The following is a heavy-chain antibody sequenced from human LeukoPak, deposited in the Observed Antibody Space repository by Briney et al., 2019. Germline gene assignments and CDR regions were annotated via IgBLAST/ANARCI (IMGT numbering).Heavy chain of an antibody. D-gene: IGHD5-12*01. CDR2: ISYDGSNK. Sequence: GGSLRLSCAASGFTFSSYAMHWVRQAPGKGLEWVAVISYDGSNKYYADSVKGRFTISRDNSKNTLYLQMNSLRAEDTAVYYCARGLVATDYYYCGMDVWGQGTTVSVSS. CDR3: ARGLVATDYYYCGMDV. CDR1: GFTFSSYA. V-gene: IGHV3-30-3*01. J-gene: IGHJ6*02.